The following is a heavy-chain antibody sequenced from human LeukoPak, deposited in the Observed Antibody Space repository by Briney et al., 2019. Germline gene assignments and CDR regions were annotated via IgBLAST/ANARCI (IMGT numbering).Heavy chain of an antibody. CDR3: ARGRVAYSAYYFDY. J-gene: IGHJ4*02. CDR1: GDSITNYF. D-gene: IGHD2-15*01. CDR2: IYYTGNT. V-gene: IGHV4-59*01. Sequence: SETLSLTCTVSGDSITNYFWSWIRQHPGKGLEWIGYIYYTGNTNYKPSLKSRVTISVDTSTNQFSLRLRSVTAADTAVYYCARGRVAYSAYYFDYWGRGTLVTVSS.